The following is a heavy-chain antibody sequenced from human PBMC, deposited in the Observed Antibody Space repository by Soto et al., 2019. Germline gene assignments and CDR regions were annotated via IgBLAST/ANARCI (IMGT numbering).Heavy chain of an antibody. V-gene: IGHV4-59*08. CDR1: GDSISAYS. Sequence: SETLSLTCTVSGDSISAYSWSWVRQPPGKGLEWIGNIHYNGNTKYNPSLKSRVTISVDTSKNQFSLKLSSVTAADTAVYYCARLVRYCSGGSCYFTRDAFDIWGQGTMVT. J-gene: IGHJ3*02. CDR3: ARLVRYCSGGSCYFTRDAFDI. D-gene: IGHD2-15*01. CDR2: IHYNGNT.